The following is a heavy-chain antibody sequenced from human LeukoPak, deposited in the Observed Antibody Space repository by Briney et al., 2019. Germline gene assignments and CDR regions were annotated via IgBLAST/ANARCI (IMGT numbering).Heavy chain of an antibody. CDR3: ARQVYGDYGENWFDP. CDR2: IYPGDSDT. CDR1: GYSFTSYW. J-gene: IGHJ5*02. V-gene: IGHV5-51*01. Sequence: GESLKISCKGSGYSFTSYWIGWVRQMPGKGLEWMGIIYPGDSDTRYSPSFQGQVTISADKSISTAYLQWSSLKASDTAMYYCARQVYGDYGENWFDPWGQGTLVTVSS. D-gene: IGHD4-17*01.